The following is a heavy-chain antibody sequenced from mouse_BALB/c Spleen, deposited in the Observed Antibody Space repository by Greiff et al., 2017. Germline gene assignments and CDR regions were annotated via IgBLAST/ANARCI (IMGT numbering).Heavy chain of an antibody. CDR3: AMGYDWYFDV. Sequence: EVQLQQSGAELVKPGASVKLSCTASGFNIKDTYMNWVKQRPEQGLEWIGRIDPANGNTKYDPKFQGKATITADTSSNTAYLQLSSLTSEDTAVYYCAMGYDWYFDVWGAGTTVTVSS. D-gene: IGHD2-2*01. V-gene: IGHV14-3*02. CDR1: GFNIKDTY. J-gene: IGHJ1*01. CDR2: IDPANGNT.